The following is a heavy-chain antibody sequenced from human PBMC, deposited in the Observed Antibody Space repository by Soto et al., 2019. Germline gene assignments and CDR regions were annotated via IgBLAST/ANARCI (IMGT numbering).Heavy chain of an antibody. CDR3: AGVVADIVATISYYYYMDV. V-gene: IGHV4-34*01. CDR1: GGSFSGYY. D-gene: IGHD5-12*01. Sequence: QVQLQQWGAGLLKPSETLSLTCAVYGGSFSGYYWSWIRQPPGKGLEWIGEINHSGSTNYNPSLKSRVTISVDTSKNQFSLKLSSVTAADTAVYYCAGVVADIVATISYYYYMDVWGKGTTVTVSS. J-gene: IGHJ6*03. CDR2: INHSGST.